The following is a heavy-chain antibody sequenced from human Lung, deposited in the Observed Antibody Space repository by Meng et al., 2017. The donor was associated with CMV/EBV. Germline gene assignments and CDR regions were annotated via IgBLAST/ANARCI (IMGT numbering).Heavy chain of an antibody. CDR2: IDDSGST. CDR1: GVSISSNIR. J-gene: IGHJ4*02. D-gene: IGHD1-26*01. CDR3: ARGKQDAWELLAY. V-gene: IGHV4-4*02. Sequence: RKESGPGLVKPSGTLSLTCGVSGVSISSNIRWTWVRQPPGKGLEWIGDIDDSGSTNYNPSLNSRISISLDKSKNHFSLKVNSVTAADTAVYYCARGKQDAWELLAYWGQGALVTVSS.